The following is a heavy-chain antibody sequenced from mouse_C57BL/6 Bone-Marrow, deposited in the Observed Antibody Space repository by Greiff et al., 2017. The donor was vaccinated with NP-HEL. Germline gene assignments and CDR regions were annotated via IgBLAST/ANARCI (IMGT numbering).Heavy chain of an antibody. D-gene: IGHD1-2*01. CDR3: TTFISMDY. V-gene: IGHV14-4*01. Sequence: EVKLMESGAELVRPGASVKLSCTASGFNIKDDYMHWVKQRPEQGLEWIGWIDPENGDTEYASKFQGKATITADTSSNTAYLQLSSLTSEDTAVYYCTTFISMDYWGQGTSVTVSS. J-gene: IGHJ4*01. CDR2: IDPENGDT. CDR1: GFNIKDDY.